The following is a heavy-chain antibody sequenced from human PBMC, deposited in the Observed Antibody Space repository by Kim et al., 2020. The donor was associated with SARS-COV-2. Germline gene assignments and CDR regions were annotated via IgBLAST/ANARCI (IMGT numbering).Heavy chain of an antibody. CDR3: TTDRALFKWLATGGVYYYGMDV. Sequence: GGSRRLSCAASEFTFSNARMSWVRQAPGKGLEWGGRIKSKTDGGTTDYAAPVKGRFTISRDDSKNTLYLQMNSLKTEDTAVYYCTTDRALFKWLATGGVYYYGMDVWGQGTAVTVSS. D-gene: IGHD6-19*01. V-gene: IGHV3-15*01. CDR2: IKSKTDGGTT. CDR1: EFTFSNAR. J-gene: IGHJ6*02.